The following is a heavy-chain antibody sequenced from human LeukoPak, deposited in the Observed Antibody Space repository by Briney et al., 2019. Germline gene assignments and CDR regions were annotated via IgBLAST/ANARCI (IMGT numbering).Heavy chain of an antibody. CDR1: GFTFSSYW. J-gene: IGHJ6*02. V-gene: IGHV3-7*01. CDR3: ARLGSGWSGFYYYYYGMDV. Sequence: GGSLRLSRAASGFTFSSYWMSWVRQAPGKGLEWVANIKQDGSEKYYVDSVKGRFTISRDNAKNSLYLQMNSLRAEDTAVYYCARLGSGWSGFYYYYYGMDVWGQGTTVTVSS. D-gene: IGHD6-19*01. CDR2: IKQDGSEK.